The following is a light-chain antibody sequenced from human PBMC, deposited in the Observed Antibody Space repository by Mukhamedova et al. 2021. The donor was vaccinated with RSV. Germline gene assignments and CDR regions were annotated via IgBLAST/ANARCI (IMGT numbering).Light chain of an antibody. J-gene: IGKJ1*01. V-gene: IGKV3-20*01. CDR3: QQYGNSPWT. CDR2: GAS. CDR1: QSVSSTY. Sequence: ATLSCRASQSVSSTYIAWYQQKPGQSPRLLIYGASIRATGIPDRFSGSGSGTDFILTIRRLEPEDFAVYYCQQYGNSPWTFGQGT.